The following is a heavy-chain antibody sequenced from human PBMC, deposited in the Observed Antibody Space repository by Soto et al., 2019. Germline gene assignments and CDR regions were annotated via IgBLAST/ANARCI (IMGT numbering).Heavy chain of an antibody. Sequence: QVQLVQSGAEVKKPGASVKVSCKASGYTFTSYGISWVRQAPGQGLEWMGWISAYNGNTNYAQKLQGRVTMTTNTSTSTAYMELRSLRSDDTAVYYCARGLADYYDFWSGYYTDYYYYYYMDVWGKGTTVTVSS. CDR2: ISAYNGNT. CDR3: ARGLADYYDFWSGYYTDYYYYYYMDV. V-gene: IGHV1-18*01. J-gene: IGHJ6*03. D-gene: IGHD3-3*01. CDR1: GYTFTSYG.